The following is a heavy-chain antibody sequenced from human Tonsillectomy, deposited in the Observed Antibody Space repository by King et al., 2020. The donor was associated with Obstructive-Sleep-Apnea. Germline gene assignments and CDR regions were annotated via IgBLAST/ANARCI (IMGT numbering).Heavy chain of an antibody. V-gene: IGHV3-48*04. D-gene: IGHD3-22*01. CDR1: GFTFSSYS. J-gene: IGHJ4*02. Sequence: VQLVESGGGLVQPGGSLRLSCAASGFTFSSYSMNWVRQVPGKGLDWVSYISSSSDKIYYTDSVKGRFTISRDNDKNSLYLQMNSLRADDTAMYYCAREDYYDDSGSERGVYWGQGTPVTVSS. CDR2: ISSSSDKI. CDR3: AREDYYDDSGSERGVY.